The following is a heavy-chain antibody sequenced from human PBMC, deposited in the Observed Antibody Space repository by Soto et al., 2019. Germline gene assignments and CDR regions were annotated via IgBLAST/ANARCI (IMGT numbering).Heavy chain of an antibody. J-gene: IGHJ4*02. V-gene: IGHV4-30-2*05. Sequence: PSETLSLTCAVSGGSISSGGYSWSWIRQPPGKGLEWIGYIYDGGTTYSSPSLKGRVTISADTSETQFSLKLNSVSAADTAVYYCARGPSGDKVDYWGQGIQVTVSS. CDR2: IYDGGTT. D-gene: IGHD7-27*01. CDR1: GGSISSGGYS. CDR3: ARGPSGDKVDY.